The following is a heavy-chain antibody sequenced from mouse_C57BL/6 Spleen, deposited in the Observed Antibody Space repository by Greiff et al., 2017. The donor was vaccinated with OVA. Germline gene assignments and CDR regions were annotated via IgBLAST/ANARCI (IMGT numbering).Heavy chain of an antibody. V-gene: IGHV1-69*01. CDR2: IDPSDSYT. CDR1: GYTFTSYW. J-gene: IGHJ1*03. Sequence: QVQLQQPGAELVMPGASVKLSCKASGYTFTSYWMHWVKQRPGQGLEWIGEIDPSDSYTNYNQKFKGKSTLTVDKSSSTAYMQLSSLTSEDSAVYYCARRSYGSSYDVWGTGTTVTVSS. CDR3: ARRSYGSSYDV. D-gene: IGHD1-1*01.